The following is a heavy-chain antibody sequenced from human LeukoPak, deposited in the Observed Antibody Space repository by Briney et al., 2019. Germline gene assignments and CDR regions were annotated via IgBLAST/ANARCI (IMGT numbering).Heavy chain of an antibody. V-gene: IGHV1-18*01. D-gene: IGHD1-26*01. CDR1: GYTFTSYG. CDR2: ISAYNGNT. CDR3: ARLVGTTTDFDH. Sequence: ASVKVSCKASGYTFTSYGISWVRQAPGRGLEGMGWISAYNGNTNYAQKLQGRVTMTTDTSTSTAYMDLRSLRSDDTAVYYCARLVGTTTDFDHWGQGTLVTVSS. J-gene: IGHJ4*02.